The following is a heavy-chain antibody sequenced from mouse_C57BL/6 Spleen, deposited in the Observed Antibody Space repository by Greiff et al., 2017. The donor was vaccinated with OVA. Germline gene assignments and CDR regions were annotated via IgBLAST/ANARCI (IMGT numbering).Heavy chain of an antibody. Sequence: EVKLVESGGGLVKPGGSLKLSCAASGFTFSSYAMSWVRQPPEKRLEWVATISDGGSYTYYPDNVKGRFTISRDNAKNNLYLQMSHLKAEDTAMYYCARYYDHHYYGYRGQSTTLTVSS. J-gene: IGHJ2*01. CDR3: ARYYDHHYYGY. CDR2: ISDGGSYT. D-gene: IGHD2-4*01. CDR1: GFTFSSYA. V-gene: IGHV5-4*03.